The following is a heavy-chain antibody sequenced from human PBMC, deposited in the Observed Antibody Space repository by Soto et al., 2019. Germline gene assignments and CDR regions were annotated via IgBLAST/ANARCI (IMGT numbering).Heavy chain of an antibody. Sequence: GESLKISCKGSGYSFTSYWIGWVRQMPGKGLEWMGIIYPGDSDTRYSPSFQGQVTISADKSISTAYLQWSSLKASDTAMYYCARHRGGRWQWGGVVVDAFDIWGQGTMVTVSS. J-gene: IGHJ3*02. V-gene: IGHV5-51*01. CDR1: GYSFTSYW. D-gene: IGHD3-22*01. CDR3: ARHRGGRWQWGGVVVDAFDI. CDR2: IYPGDSDT.